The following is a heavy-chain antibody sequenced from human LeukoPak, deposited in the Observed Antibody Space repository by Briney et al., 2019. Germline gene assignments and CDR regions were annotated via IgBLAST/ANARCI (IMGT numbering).Heavy chain of an antibody. D-gene: IGHD4-17*01. J-gene: IGHJ4*02. Sequence: SRPTLVKPTQTLTLTCTFSGFSLSSSGVGVGWIRQPPGKALEWLALIYWDDNKLYSPSLKSRLTITKDTSKNQVVLTMTNMDPVDTATYYCAHYGDYRFLYYFDHWGQGTLVTVSA. CDR1: GFSLSSSGVG. V-gene: IGHV2-5*02. CDR2: IYWDDNK. CDR3: AHYGDYRFLYYFDH.